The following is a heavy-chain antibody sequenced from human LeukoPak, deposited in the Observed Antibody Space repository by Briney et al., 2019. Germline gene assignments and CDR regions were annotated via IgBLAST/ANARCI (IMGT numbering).Heavy chain of an antibody. V-gene: IGHV4-30-2*01. CDR2: ISHSESA. CDR1: GGSISSGANY. J-gene: IGHJ3*02. Sequence: PSQTLSLTCTVSGGSISSGANYWSWIRQPPGRGLEWIGYISHSESAYYSPSLESRITTSVDRSKNQFSLKLKSVTAADTAIYYCARDGGTTSNPSHDTFAIWGQGTMVAVSS. D-gene: IGHD4-11*01. CDR3: ARDGGTTSNPSHDTFAI.